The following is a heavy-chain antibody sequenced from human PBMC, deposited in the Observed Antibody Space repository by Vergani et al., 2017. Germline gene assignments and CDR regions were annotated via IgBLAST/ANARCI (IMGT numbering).Heavy chain of an antibody. V-gene: IGHV1-3*01. Sequence: QVQLVQSGAEVKKPGASVKVSCKASGYTFPSYAMHWVRQAPGQRLEWMGWINAGNGNTKYSQKFQGRVTITRDTSASTAYMELSSLRSEDTAVYYCAILDSSGYQLVFDYWGQGTLVTVSS. J-gene: IGHJ4*02. CDR2: INAGNGNT. D-gene: IGHD3-22*01. CDR1: GYTFPSYA. CDR3: AILDSSGYQLVFDY.